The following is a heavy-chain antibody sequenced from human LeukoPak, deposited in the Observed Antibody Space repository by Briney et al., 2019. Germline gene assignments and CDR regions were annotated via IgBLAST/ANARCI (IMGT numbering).Heavy chain of an antibody. CDR2: ISSSSSYT. V-gene: IGHV3-11*05. CDR1: GFTLSDYY. J-gene: IGHJ4*02. CDR3: ARDSGSYYFGY. Sequence: GGSLRLSCAASGFTLSDYYMTWIRQAPGKGLEWVSYISSSSSYTNYADSVKGRFTISRDNAKNSLYLQMNSLRAEDTAVYYCARDSGSYYFGYWGQGTLVTVSS. D-gene: IGHD1-26*01.